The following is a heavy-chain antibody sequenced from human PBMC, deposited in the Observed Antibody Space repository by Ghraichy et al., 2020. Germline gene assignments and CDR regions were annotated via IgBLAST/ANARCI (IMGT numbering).Heavy chain of an antibody. J-gene: IGHJ4*02. CDR3: AREGNYDIFTGGAIDY. D-gene: IGHD3-9*01. CDR2: IYYTGST. V-gene: IGHV4-31*11. CDR1: GDSISSGRHF. Sequence: SETLSLTCAVSGDSISSGRHFWSWIRQHTGKGLEWIGYIYYTGSTDYNASLKSRITISVDTSKNPFSLKLSSVTAADTAVYYCAREGNYDIFTGGAIDYWGQGILVTVSS.